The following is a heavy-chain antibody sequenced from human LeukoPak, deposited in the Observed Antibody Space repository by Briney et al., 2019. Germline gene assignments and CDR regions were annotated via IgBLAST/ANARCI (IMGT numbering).Heavy chain of an antibody. CDR2: ISTYNGHT. V-gene: IGHV1-18*01. J-gene: IGHJ4*02. CDR3: AREGGRYCSGGSCYSSNGWYGGLNY. D-gene: IGHD2-15*01. CDR1: GYTFTSYG. Sequence: ASVKVSCTASGYTFTSYGISWVRQAPGQGLEWMGWISTYNGHTNYARKVQGRVTMTTDTSTSTAYMELRSLRSDDTAVYFCAREGGRYCSGGSCYSSNGWYGGLNYWGQGTLVTVSS.